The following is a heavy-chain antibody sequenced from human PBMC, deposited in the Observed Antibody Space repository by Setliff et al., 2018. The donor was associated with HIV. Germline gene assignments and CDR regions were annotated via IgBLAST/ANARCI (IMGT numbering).Heavy chain of an antibody. Sequence: ASETLSLTCTVSGGSIIINDYYWGWIRQSPGKGLEWIGSIVYSGTTYYNVSLESRVTISVDTSKNQFSLKLSSVTAADTAVYYCVRSGYSGHFDVWGQGTMVTVS. D-gene: IGHD5-12*01. CDR1: GGSIIINDYY. CDR3: VRSGYSGHFDV. V-gene: IGHV4-39*01. CDR2: IVYSGTT. J-gene: IGHJ3*01.